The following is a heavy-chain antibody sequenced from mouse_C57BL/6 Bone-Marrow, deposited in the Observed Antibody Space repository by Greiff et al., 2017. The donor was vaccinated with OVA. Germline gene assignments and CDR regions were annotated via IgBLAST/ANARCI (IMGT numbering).Heavy chain of an antibody. V-gene: IGHV2-5*01. CDR1: GFSLTSYG. CDR2: IWRGGST. CDR3: AKMGYAMDY. J-gene: IGHJ4*01. Sequence: VKVEESGPGLVQPSQSLSITCTVSGFSLTSYGVHWVRQSPGKGLEWLGVIWRGGSTDYNAAFMSRLSITKDNSKSQVFFKMNSLQAEDTAIYNCAKMGYAMDYWGQGTSVTVSS.